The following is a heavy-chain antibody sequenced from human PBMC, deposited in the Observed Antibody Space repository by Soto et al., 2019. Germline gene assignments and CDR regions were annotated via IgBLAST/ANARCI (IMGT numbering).Heavy chain of an antibody. V-gene: IGHV4-30-2*01. CDR2: IYHTGSS. CDR1: GGSVNSADFS. CDR3: ARGGFQLLPDY. D-gene: IGHD2-2*01. Sequence: KSSETLSLTCAVSGGSVNSADFSWTWLRQPPGKGLEWIGYIYHTGSSYCKPSLKSRVTISVDTSKNQFSLKLNSVTAADTAVYYCARGGFQLLPDYWGRGTLVTVSS. J-gene: IGHJ4*02.